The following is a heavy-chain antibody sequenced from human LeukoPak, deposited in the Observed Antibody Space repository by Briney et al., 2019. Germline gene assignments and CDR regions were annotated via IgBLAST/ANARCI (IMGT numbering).Heavy chain of an antibody. D-gene: IGHD2-21*02. CDR2: ISWNSGSI. V-gene: IGHV3-9*01. CDR3: AKSLATAIPYYFDY. CDR1: GFTFDDYA. J-gene: IGHJ4*02. Sequence: GRSLRLSCAASGFTFDDYAMHWVRQAPGKGLEWVSGISWNSGSIGYADSVKGRFTISRDNSKNTLYLQMNSLRAEDTAVYYCAKSLATAIPYYFDYWGQGTLVTVSS.